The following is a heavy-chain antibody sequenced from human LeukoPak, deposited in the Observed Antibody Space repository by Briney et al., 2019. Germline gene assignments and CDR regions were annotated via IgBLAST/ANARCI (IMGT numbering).Heavy chain of an antibody. CDR3: ARTYYDFWSGYRPDYYYMDV. D-gene: IGHD3-3*01. J-gene: IGHJ6*03. CDR2: IYYSGST. Sequence: SETLSLTCTVSGGSISSSSHYWGWIRQPPGKGLEWIGSIYYSGSTYYNPSLKSRVTISVDTSKNQFSLKLSSVTAADTAVYYCARTYYDFWSGYRPDYYYMDVWGKGTTVTVSS. V-gene: IGHV4-39*01. CDR1: GGSISSSSHY.